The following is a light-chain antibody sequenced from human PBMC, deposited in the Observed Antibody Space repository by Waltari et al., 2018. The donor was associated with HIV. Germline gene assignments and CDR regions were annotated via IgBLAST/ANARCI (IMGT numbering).Light chain of an antibody. J-gene: IGLJ2*01. Sequence: QSVLTQPPSASGTPAQKVTLSCSGGTANSGANFVFWFQQFPGTAPKLLIYRDNLRHSGVPARFSGSKSGTSASLTISGLRSDDEAHYFCAVLDDTLGGGVFGGGTKLTVL. CDR3: AVLDDTLGGGV. V-gene: IGLV1-47*01. CDR2: RDN. CDR1: TANSGANF.